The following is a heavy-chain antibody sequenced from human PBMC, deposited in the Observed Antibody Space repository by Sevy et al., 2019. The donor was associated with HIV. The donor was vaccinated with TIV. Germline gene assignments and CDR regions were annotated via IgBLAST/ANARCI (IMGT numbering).Heavy chain of an antibody. CDR3: AGSYYNVNYYYYGMDV. Sequence: SETLYLTCTVSGGSISSYYWSWIRQPAGKGLEWIGRIYTSGSTNYNPSLKSRVTMSVDTSKNQFSLKLSSVTAADTAVYYCAGSYYNVNYYYYGMDVWGQGTTVTVSS. J-gene: IGHJ6*02. CDR1: GGSISSYY. V-gene: IGHV4-4*07. CDR2: IYTSGST. D-gene: IGHD3-10*01.